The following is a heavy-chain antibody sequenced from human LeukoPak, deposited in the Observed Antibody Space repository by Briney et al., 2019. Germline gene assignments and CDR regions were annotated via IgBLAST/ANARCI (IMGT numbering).Heavy chain of an antibody. CDR2: IWYDGSNK. Sequence: GSLRLSCAASGFTFSSYGMHWVRQAPGKGLEWVALIWYDGSNKYYADSVRGRFTISRDNSKNTLYLQMNSLRAEDTAVYYCARDSSSWSASYFFDSWGQGTLVTVSS. J-gene: IGHJ4*02. V-gene: IGHV3-33*01. D-gene: IGHD6-13*01. CDR3: ARDSSSWSASYFFDS. CDR1: GFTFSSYG.